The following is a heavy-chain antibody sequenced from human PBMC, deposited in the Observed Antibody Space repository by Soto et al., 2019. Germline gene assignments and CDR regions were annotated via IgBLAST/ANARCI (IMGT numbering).Heavy chain of an antibody. CDR3: ARGRTVSSIGPLLV. V-gene: IGHV1-18*01. J-gene: IGHJ1*01. D-gene: IGHD1-1*01. CDR2: VSPKSGNT. Sequence: QIQLVQSGAEVKKPGASVKVSCKASGYNFFDYGVSWVRQVPGQGLEWMGWVSPKSGNTDFARKVQGRVTMTADTSTNTAYLELRGLRSDDTAVYYCARGRTVSSIGPLLVWGQGTLVSVSS. CDR1: GYNFFDYG.